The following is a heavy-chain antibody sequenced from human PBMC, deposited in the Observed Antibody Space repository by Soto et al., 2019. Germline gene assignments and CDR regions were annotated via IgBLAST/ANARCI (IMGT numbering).Heavy chain of an antibody. CDR3: ARALKVTTVTTYNY. CDR1: GYTFTSYG. CDR2: ISAYNGNT. D-gene: IGHD4-4*01. Sequence: ASVKVSCKASGYTFTSYGISWVRQAPGQGLEWMGWISAYNGNTNYAQKLQGRVTMTTDTSTSTAYMELRSLRSDDTAVYYCARALKVTTVTTYNYWGQGTLVTVSS. J-gene: IGHJ4*02. V-gene: IGHV1-18*01.